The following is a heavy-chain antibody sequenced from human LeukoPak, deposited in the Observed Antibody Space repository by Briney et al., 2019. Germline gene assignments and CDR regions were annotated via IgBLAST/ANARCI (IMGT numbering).Heavy chain of an antibody. J-gene: IGHJ4*02. CDR2: ITSSGNGT. D-gene: IGHD3-22*01. Sequence: GGSLRLSCAASGFTFSIYAMSWVRQAPGKGLQWVSSITSSGNGTYYADSVKGRFTISRDNSENMLYLQMNSLRVEDTAVYFCAKDRPNYYGSNGHYYRRDGDYWGQGTLVTVSS. V-gene: IGHV3-23*01. CDR1: GFTFSIYA. CDR3: AKDRPNYYGSNGHYYRRDGDY.